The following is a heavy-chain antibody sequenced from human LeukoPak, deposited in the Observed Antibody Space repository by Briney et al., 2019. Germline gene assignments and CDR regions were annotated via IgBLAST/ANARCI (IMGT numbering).Heavy chain of an antibody. J-gene: IGHJ6*02. Sequence: PGGSLRPSCAASGFTFSDYSMNWVRQASGKGLEWVSYISSSSSTVYYADSVKGRFTISRDNAKNSLYLQMNSLRDEDTAVYYCARPKRDDVGNSFYYYGMDVWGQGTTVTVSS. CDR2: ISSSSSTV. CDR1: GFTFSDYS. D-gene: IGHD4-23*01. CDR3: ARPKRDDVGNSFYYYGMDV. V-gene: IGHV3-48*02.